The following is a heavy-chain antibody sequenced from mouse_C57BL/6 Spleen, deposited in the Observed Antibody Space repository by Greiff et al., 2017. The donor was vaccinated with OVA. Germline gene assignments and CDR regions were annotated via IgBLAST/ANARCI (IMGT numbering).Heavy chain of an antibody. V-gene: IGHV1-80*01. D-gene: IGHD1-1*01. CDR1: GYAFSSYW. Sequence: VMLVESGAELVKPGASVKISCKASGYAFSSYWMNWVKQRPGKGLEWIGQIYPGDGDTNYNGKFKGKATLTADKSSSTAYMQLSSLTSEDSAVYFCARTGKLRCFDYWGQGTTLTVSS. CDR2: IYPGDGDT. CDR3: ARTGKLRCFDY. J-gene: IGHJ2*01.